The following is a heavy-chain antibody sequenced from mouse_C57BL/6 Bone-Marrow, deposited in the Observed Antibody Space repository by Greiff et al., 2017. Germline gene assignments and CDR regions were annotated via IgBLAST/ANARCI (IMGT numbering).Heavy chain of an antibody. CDR2: IWSDGST. Sequence: VKLLESGPGLVAPSQSLSITCTVSGFSFTSYGVHWVRQPPGKGLEWLVVIWSDGSTTYNSALKSRLSISKDNSKSQVFLKMNSLQTADTAMYYGARHQVYEYDVGGYYAMDYWGQGTSVTVAS. J-gene: IGHJ4*01. V-gene: IGHV2-6-1*01. CDR3: ARHQVYEYDVGGYYAMDY. D-gene: IGHD2-4*01. CDR1: GFSFTSYG.